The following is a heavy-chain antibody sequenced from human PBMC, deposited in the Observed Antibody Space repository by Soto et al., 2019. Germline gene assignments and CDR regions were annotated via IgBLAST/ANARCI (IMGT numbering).Heavy chain of an antibody. J-gene: IGHJ6*02. V-gene: IGHV5-51*01. CDR3: ARKEKVRGVSVYYYYGLAV. Sequence: GESLKISCKGSGYSFTSYWIGWVRQMPGKGLEWMGIIYPGDSDTRYSPSFQGQVTISADKSISTAYLQWSSLKASDTAMYYCARKEKVRGVSVYYYYGLAVWAQGTTDPVSS. D-gene: IGHD3-10*01. CDR2: IYPGDSDT. CDR1: GYSFTSYW.